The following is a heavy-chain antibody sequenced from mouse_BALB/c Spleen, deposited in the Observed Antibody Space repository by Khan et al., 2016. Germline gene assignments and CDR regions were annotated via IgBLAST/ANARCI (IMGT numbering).Heavy chain of an antibody. CDR2: IWAGGST. CDR1: GFSLTSYG. J-gene: IGHJ2*01. D-gene: IGHD1-3*01. CDR3: ARLEDI. V-gene: IGHV2-9*02. Sequence: QVQLKQSGPGLVAPSQSLSITCTVSGFSLTSYGVHWVRQPPGKGLEWTGVIWAGGSTNYNSALKSRQSSRKCNSKNQVCIKMNSLQTDDSAMYYCARLEDIWGQGTTLTVSS.